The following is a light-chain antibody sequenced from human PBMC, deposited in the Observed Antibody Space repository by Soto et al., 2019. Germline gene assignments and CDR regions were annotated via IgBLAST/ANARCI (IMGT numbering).Light chain of an antibody. V-gene: IGKV1-5*03. CDR3: QQYSSYSYT. CDR1: QGISSW. J-gene: IGKJ5*01. Sequence: DIQMTQSPSSVSASVGDRVTITCRVSQGISSWLAWYQQKPGRAPKLLIYKASSLESGVPSRFSGSESRTEFTLTISSLQPDDFATYYCQQYSSYSYTFGQGTRLEIK. CDR2: KAS.